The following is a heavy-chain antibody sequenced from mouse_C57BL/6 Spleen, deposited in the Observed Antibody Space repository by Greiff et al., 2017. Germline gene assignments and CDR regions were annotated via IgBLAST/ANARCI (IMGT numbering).Heavy chain of an antibody. CDR3: ARRIGEGNYFDY. D-gene: IGHD2-14*01. CDR1: GYTFTSYW. V-gene: IGHV1-64*01. Sequence: QVQLQQPGAGLVKPGASVKLSCKASGYTFTSYWMPWVKQRPGQGLEWIGMIHPNSGSTNYNEKFKGKATLTVDKSCSTAYMQLSSLKSEDSAVYYCARRIGEGNYFDYWGQGTTLTVSS. J-gene: IGHJ2*01. CDR2: IHPNSGST.